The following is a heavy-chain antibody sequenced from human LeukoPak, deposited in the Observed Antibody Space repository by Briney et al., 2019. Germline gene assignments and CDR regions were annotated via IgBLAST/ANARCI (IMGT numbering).Heavy chain of an antibody. J-gene: IGHJ6*03. CDR1: GFTFSSYA. D-gene: IGHD3-3*01. CDR3: ALLDITIFGVVIIRDYYYYMDV. V-gene: IGHV3-23*01. Sequence: GGSLRLSCAASGFTFSSYAMSWVRQAPGKGLEWVSGISGSGGRTYYADSVKGRFTISRDNSKNTLYLQMNSLRAEDTAVYYCALLDITIFGVVIIRDYYYYMDVWGKGTTVTVSS. CDR2: ISGSGGRT.